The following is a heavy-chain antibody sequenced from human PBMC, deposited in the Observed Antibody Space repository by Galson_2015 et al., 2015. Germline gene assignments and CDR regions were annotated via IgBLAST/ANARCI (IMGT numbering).Heavy chain of an antibody. Sequence: PGKGLEWVAVIWYDGSNKYYADSVKGRFTISRDNSKNTLYLQMNSLRAEDTAVYYCASTVTAEHDAFDIWGQGTMVTVSS. J-gene: IGHJ3*02. CDR3: ASTVTAEHDAFDI. CDR2: IWYDGSNK. V-gene: IGHV3-33*01. D-gene: IGHD4-17*01.